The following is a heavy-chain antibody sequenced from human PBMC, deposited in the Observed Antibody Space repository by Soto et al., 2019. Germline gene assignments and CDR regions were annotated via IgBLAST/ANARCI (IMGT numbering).Heavy chain of an antibody. CDR1: GGSISSSSYY. Sequence: SETLSLTCTVSGGSISSSSYYWGWIRQPPGKGLEWIGSIYYSGSTYYNPSLKSRVTISVDTSKNQFSLKLSSVTAADTAVYYCARNGAVAGTGRLKYFDYWGQGTLVTVSS. V-gene: IGHV4-39*01. CDR2: IYYSGST. D-gene: IGHD6-19*01. J-gene: IGHJ4*02. CDR3: ARNGAVAGTGRLKYFDY.